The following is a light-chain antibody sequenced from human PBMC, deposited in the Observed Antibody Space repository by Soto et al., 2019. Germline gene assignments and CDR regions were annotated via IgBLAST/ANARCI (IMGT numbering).Light chain of an antibody. Sequence: EIVMTQSPATLSVSPGERATLSCRASQSVSSNLAWYQQKPGQAPRLLIYGASTRATGIPARFSGSGSGTEFTLTISSLQYEDFAVYYWQQYNNWPRTFGGGTKVEIK. CDR1: QSVSSN. V-gene: IGKV3-15*01. CDR3: QQYNNWPRT. CDR2: GAS. J-gene: IGKJ4*01.